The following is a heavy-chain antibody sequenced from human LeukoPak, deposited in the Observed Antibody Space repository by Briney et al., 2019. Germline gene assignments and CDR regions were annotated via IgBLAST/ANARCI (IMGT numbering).Heavy chain of an antibody. V-gene: IGHV3-7*01. CDR1: GFTFSSYW. CDR2: IKQDGSEK. Sequence: GGSLRLSCAASGFTFSSYWMSWVRQAPGKGLEWVANIKQDGSEKYYVDSVKGRFTISRDNAKNSLYLQMNSLRAEDTAVYYCARHSPYSYGFSANYYYYYGMDVWGQGTTVTVSS. D-gene: IGHD5-18*01. CDR3: ARHSPYSYGFSANYYYYYGMDV. J-gene: IGHJ6*02.